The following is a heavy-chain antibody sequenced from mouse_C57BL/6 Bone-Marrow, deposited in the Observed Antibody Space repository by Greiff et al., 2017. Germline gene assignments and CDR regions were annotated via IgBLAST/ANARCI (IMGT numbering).Heavy chain of an antibody. J-gene: IGHJ1*03. V-gene: IGHV1-26*01. CDR2: INPNNGGT. CDR1: GYTFTDYY. Sequence: EVQLQQSGPELVKPGASVKVSCKASGYTFTDYYMNWVKQSHGKSLEWIGDINPNNGGTSYNQKFKGKATLTVDKSSSTAYMELRSLTSEDSAVYYCARYPSYYYGSSHWYFDVWGTGTTVTVSS. D-gene: IGHD1-1*01. CDR3: ARYPSYYYGSSHWYFDV.